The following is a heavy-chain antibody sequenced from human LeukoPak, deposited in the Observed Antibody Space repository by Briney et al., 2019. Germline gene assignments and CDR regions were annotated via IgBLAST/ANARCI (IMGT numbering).Heavy chain of an antibody. V-gene: IGHV4-61*02. CDR2: IYTSGST. CDR1: GGSISSGSYY. J-gene: IGHJ5*02. Sequence: SETLSLTCTVSGGSISSGSYYWGWIRQPAGKGLEWIGRIYTSGSTNYNPSLKSRVTISVDTSKNQFSLKLSSVTAADTAVYYCARGMGRGGQWLPYGNWFDPWGQGTLVTVSS. CDR3: ARGMGRGGQWLPYGNWFDP. D-gene: IGHD6-19*01.